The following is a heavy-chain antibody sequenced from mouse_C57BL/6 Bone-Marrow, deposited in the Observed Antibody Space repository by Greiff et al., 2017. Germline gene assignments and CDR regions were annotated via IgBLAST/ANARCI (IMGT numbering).Heavy chain of an antibody. V-gene: IGHV1-55*01. CDR2: IYPGSGST. D-gene: IGHD1-1*01. Sequence: QVQLQQPGAELVKPGASVKMSCKASGYTFTSYWITWVKQRPGQGLGWIGDIYPGSGSTNYNEKFKSKATLTVDTSSSTAYMQLSSLTSEDSAVYYCARRLYGSSYDYFDYWGQGTTLTVSS. CDR3: ARRLYGSSYDYFDY. CDR1: GYTFTSYW. J-gene: IGHJ2*01.